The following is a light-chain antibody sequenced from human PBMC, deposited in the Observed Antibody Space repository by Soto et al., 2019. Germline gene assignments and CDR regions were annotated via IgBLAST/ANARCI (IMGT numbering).Light chain of an antibody. Sequence: EIVLTQSPATLSLSPGERATLSCRASQSVSSYLAWYQQKPGQDPRLLIYDASNRATGIPARFSGSGSGTDFTLTISSLEPEDFAVYYCQQHSNWPWTFGQGTKVEIK. V-gene: IGKV3-11*01. CDR3: QQHSNWPWT. J-gene: IGKJ1*01. CDR1: QSVSSY. CDR2: DAS.